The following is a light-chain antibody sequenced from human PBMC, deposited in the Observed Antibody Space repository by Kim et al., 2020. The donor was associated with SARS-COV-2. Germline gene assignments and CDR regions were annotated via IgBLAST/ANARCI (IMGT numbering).Light chain of an antibody. J-gene: IGLJ1*01. CDR1: SSDVGGYNH. CDR2: DVS. CDR3: SSLTSSITYV. V-gene: IGLV2-14*04. Sequence: GQSITISGTGTSSDVGGYNHVSWYQQHPGKAPKLMIYDVSKRRSGVSNRFSGSKSGNTASLTISWLQAEDEADYYCSSLTSSITYVFGTGTKVTVL.